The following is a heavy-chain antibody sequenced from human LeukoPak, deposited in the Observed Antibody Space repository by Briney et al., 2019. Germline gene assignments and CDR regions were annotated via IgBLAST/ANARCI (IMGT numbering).Heavy chain of an antibody. CDR3: AKAPYGDYEGLDY. CDR1: GFTFDDYA. CDR2: ISWDGGST. D-gene: IGHD4-17*01. J-gene: IGHJ4*02. V-gene: IGHV3-43D*04. Sequence: GGSLRLSCAASGFTFDDYAMHWVRQAPGKGLEWVSLISWDGGSTYYADSVKGRFTIPGDNSKNSLYLQMNSLRAEDTALYYCAKAPYGDYEGLDYWGQGTLVTVSS.